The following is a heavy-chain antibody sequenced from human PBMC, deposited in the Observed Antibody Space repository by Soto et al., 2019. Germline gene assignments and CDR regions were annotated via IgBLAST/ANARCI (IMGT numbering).Heavy chain of an antibody. Sequence: QVQLVQSGAEVKKPGASVKVSCKAAGYTFTSYYMHWVRQAPGQGLEWMGIINPSGGSTSYAQKFQGRVTMTRDTSTSTVYMELSSLRSEDTAVYYCAKGDSSGWSGDAFDIWGQGTMVTVSS. J-gene: IGHJ3*02. CDR2: INPSGGST. CDR1: GYTFTSYY. D-gene: IGHD6-19*01. V-gene: IGHV1-46*01. CDR3: AKGDSSGWSGDAFDI.